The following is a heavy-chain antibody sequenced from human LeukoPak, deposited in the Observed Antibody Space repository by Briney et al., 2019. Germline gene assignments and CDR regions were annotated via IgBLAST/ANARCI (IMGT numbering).Heavy chain of an antibody. J-gene: IGHJ6*02. CDR2: ISYSGRA. CDR3: ARHEGCGDNCCSGGDV. Sequence: KSSETLSLTCSLPGGSISSSRDYWGWARQPPGKGLEWLGYISYSGRASNTPTLPGRVAGSVDTSRNNVSLSLCSVTAEQTAVYFSARHEGCGDNCCSGGDVWGQGTTVTVSS. D-gene: IGHD2-21*02. CDR1: GGSISSSRDY. V-gene: IGHV4-39*01.